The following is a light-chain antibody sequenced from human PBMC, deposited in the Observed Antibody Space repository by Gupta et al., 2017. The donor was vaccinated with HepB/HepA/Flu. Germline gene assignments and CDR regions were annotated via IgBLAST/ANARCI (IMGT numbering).Light chain of an antibody. CDR3: SSYTSSSTRV. CDR2: DVS. Sequence: QSALTQPASVSGSHGQSLTISCTGTSSDVGGYNYVSWYQQHPGKARKLMIYDVSNRPAVVSIRFACSKSGNTSSLTISGLQAEDEADYYGSSYTSSSTRVFGGGTKLTVL. CDR1: SSDVGGYNY. J-gene: IGLJ2*01. V-gene: IGLV2-14*01.